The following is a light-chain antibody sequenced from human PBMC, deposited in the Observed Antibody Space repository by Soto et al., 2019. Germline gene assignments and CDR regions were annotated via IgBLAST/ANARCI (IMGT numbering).Light chain of an antibody. J-gene: IGKJ3*01. V-gene: IGKV4-1*01. CDR3: QQYYSTPFT. CDR2: WAS. Sequence: DIVMTQSPHSLAVSLGERATINCKSSQSVLYSSKNKNYLSWYRQKPGQPPKLLIYWASTRESGVPDRFSGSGSGTDFTLTISSLQAEDVAVYYCQQYYSTPFTFGPGTKVDIK. CDR1: QSVLYSSKNKNY.